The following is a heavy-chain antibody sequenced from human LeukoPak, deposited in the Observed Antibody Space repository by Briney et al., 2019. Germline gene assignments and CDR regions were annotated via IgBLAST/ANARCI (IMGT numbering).Heavy chain of an antibody. CDR2: ISGSGGST. Sequence: GGSLRLSCAASGFTFDDYGMSWVRQAPGKGLEWVSAISGSGGSTYYADSVKGRFTISRDNSKSTVYLQMNSLRAEDTAVYYCAKDPSSGRLKYFDYWGQGTLVTVSS. CDR3: AKDPSSGRLKYFDY. J-gene: IGHJ4*02. D-gene: IGHD6-19*01. V-gene: IGHV3-23*01. CDR1: GFTFDDYG.